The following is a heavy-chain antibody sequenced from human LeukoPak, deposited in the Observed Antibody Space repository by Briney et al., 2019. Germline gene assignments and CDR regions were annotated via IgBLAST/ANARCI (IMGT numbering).Heavy chain of an antibody. J-gene: IGHJ3*02. CDR2: FDPEDGET. CDR3: ARGAVAPYDAFDI. CDR1: GYTLTELS. V-gene: IGHV1-24*01. Sequence: ASVKVSCKVSGYTLTELSMHWVRQAPGKGLEWMGGFDPEDGETLYAQNFQGRVTMTEDTSTDTAYMDLSSLRSEDTAVYYCARGAVAPYDAFDIWGQGTMVTVSS. D-gene: IGHD6-19*01.